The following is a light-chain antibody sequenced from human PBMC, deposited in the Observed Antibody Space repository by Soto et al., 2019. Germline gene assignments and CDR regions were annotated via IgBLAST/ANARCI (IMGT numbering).Light chain of an antibody. Sequence: QSALTQPPSASGSPGQSVTISCTGTSNDVGAYDYVSWFQQHPGGAPELIIYDVTKRLSGVPDRFSGSKSGNTASLTVSGLQAEDEADYYCCSHAGSSVVFGGGTKLTVL. V-gene: IGLV2-8*01. CDR1: SNDVGAYDY. CDR3: CSHAGSSVV. J-gene: IGLJ2*01. CDR2: DVT.